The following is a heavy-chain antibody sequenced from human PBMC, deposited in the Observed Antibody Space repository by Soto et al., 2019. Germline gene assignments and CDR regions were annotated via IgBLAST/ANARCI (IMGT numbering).Heavy chain of an antibody. CDR1: GDSTVNSY. Sequence: SETLSLTCTVSGDSTVNSYWSWIRQAPGKGPEWLGYLSYNGGTNHNPALQGRATISVDTSKNQFSLKLSSVTAADTAVYYCARAQGNWFDPWGQGTLVTVSS. J-gene: IGHJ5*02. V-gene: IGHV4-59*12. CDR3: ARAQGNWFDP. CDR2: LSYNGGT.